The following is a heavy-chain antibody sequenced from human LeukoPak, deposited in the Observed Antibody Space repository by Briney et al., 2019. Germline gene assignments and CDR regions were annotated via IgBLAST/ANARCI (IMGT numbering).Heavy chain of an antibody. Sequence: GGSLRLSCAASGFTFSSYSMSWVRQAPGKGLEWVSYISSSSNTINYADSVKGRFTISRDNAKNSLFLQMNSLRDEDTALYYCARESRDGFFYGFFFDYWGQGALVTVSS. CDR3: ARESRDGFFYGFFFDY. CDR1: GFTFSSYS. D-gene: IGHD5-24*01. V-gene: IGHV3-48*02. J-gene: IGHJ4*02. CDR2: ISSSSNTI.